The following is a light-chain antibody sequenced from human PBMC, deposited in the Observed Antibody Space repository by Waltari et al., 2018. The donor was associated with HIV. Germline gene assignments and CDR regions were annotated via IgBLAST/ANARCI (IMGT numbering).Light chain of an antibody. J-gene: IGKJ4*01. V-gene: IGKV3-15*01. Sequence: IVLTQSPATLSVSPVERAPLSCRASQSVSNKLAWYQQKPRQAPRLLMYDASTRVTGIPARFSGSGSGTDFTLTISSLQSGDFAIYYCQQYNNWLTFGGGTKVEIK. CDR1: QSVSNK. CDR3: QQYNNWLT. CDR2: DAS.